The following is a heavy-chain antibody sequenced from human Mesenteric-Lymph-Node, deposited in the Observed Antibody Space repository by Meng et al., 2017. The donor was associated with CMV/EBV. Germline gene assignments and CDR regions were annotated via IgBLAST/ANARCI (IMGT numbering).Heavy chain of an antibody. Sequence: GGSLRLSCAASGFTFSSYAMHWVRQAPGKGLEWVAVISYDGSNKYYADSVKGQFTISRDNSKNTLHLQMTSLRAEDTAIYYCAKDGRELVPPFVIYGMDVWGRGTTVTVSS. D-gene: IGHD6-6*01. V-gene: IGHV3-30-3*01. CDR3: AKDGRELVPPFVIYGMDV. CDR2: ISYDGSNK. J-gene: IGHJ6*02. CDR1: GFTFSSYA.